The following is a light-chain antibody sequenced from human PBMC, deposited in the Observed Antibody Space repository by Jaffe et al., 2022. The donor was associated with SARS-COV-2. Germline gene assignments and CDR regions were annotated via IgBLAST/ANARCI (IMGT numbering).Light chain of an antibody. CDR1: NIGGKN. Sequence: SYDLTQPLSVSVALGQTARITCEGNNIGGKNVHWYQQRPGQAPVVVIYRDNNRPSGSPERFSGSNSGNTATLTISGAQAGDEADYYCHAWADSVWVFGGGTKLAVL. V-gene: IGLV3-9*01. J-gene: IGLJ3*02. CDR2: RDN. CDR3: HAWADSVWV.